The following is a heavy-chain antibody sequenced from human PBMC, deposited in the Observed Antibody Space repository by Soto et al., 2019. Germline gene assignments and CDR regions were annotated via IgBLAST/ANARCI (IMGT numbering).Heavy chain of an antibody. CDR1: GFPFSSYA. Sequence: GGSLRLSCAASGFPFSSYAMSWVRQALGKGLEWVSAISGSGGNTYYADSVKGRFTISRDNSKNTLYLQMNSLRAEDTAVYYCAKVPRYCSGGSCYGGYFDHWGQGALVTVSS. V-gene: IGHV3-23*01. CDR2: ISGSGGNT. D-gene: IGHD2-15*01. J-gene: IGHJ4*02. CDR3: AKVPRYCSGGSCYGGYFDH.